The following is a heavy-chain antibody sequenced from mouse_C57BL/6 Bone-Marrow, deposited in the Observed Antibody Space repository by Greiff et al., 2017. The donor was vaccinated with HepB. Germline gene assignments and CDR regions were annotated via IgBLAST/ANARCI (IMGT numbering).Heavy chain of an antibody. CDR1: GYTFTDYY. J-gene: IGHJ2*01. V-gene: IGHV1-26*01. Sequence: EVQLQQSGPELVKPGASVKISCKASGYTFTDYYMNWVKQSHGKSLEWIGDINPNNGGTSYNQKFKGKATLTVDKSSSTAYMELRSLTSEDSAVYYCARGAYSNYDWGQGTTLTVSS. D-gene: IGHD2-5*01. CDR2: INPNNGGT. CDR3: ARGAYSNYD.